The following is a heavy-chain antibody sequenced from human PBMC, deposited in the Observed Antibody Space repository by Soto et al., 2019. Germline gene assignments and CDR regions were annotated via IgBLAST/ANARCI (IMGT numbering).Heavy chain of an antibody. V-gene: IGHV4-34*01. D-gene: IGHD1-1*01. CDR1: GGSVSSGRYY. CDR3: ARVERGTATTVVDAFDI. J-gene: IGHJ3*02. CDR2: MSHSGGT. Sequence: QVQLQQWGAGLLKPSETLSLTCAVYGGSVSSGRYYWSWIRQPPGMGLEWIGEMSHSGGTHSNPSLKSRVTISVDTSKNQFSLKMSSVTAADTALYYCARVERGTATTVVDAFDIWGPGTMVTVSS.